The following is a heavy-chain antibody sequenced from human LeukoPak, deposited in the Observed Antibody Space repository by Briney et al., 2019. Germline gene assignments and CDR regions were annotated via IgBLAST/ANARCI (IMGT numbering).Heavy chain of an antibody. V-gene: IGHV3-7*01. Sequence: GGSLRLSCAASGFTFSSYWMSWVRQAPGKGLEWVANIKQDGSEKYYVDSVKGRFTISRDNAKNSLYLQMNSLRAEDTAVYYCARYGSWSPAGHYYYYMDVWGKGTTVTVSS. CDR1: GFTFSSYW. J-gene: IGHJ6*03. CDR3: ARYGSWSPAGHYYYYMDV. D-gene: IGHD6-6*01. CDR2: IKQDGSEK.